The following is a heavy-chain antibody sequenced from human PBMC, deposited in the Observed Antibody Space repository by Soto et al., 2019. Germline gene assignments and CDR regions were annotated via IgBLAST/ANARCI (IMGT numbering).Heavy chain of an antibody. J-gene: IGHJ4*02. CDR2: ISSSSSYI. Sequence: GGSLRISCAASGFTFSSYSMNWVRQAPGKGLEWVSSISSSSSYIYYADSVKGRFTISRDNAKNSLYLQMNSLRAEDTAVYYCARVGGSGGFDYWGQGTLVTVSS. V-gene: IGHV3-21*01. D-gene: IGHD3-10*01. CDR1: GFTFSSYS. CDR3: ARVGGSGGFDY.